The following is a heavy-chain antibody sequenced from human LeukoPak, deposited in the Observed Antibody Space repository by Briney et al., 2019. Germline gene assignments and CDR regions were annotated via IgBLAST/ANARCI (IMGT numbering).Heavy chain of an antibody. J-gene: IGHJ5*02. CDR3: TRDGSSRSLAT. Sequence: ASETLSLTCTVSGGSISSYYWSWIRQPPGKGLEWIGYIYYSGSTNYNPSLKSRVTISVDTSNNQFSLRLTSVTAADTAVYFCTRDGSSRSLATWGQGTLVTVSS. D-gene: IGHD6-6*01. CDR1: GGSISSYY. CDR2: IYYSGST. V-gene: IGHV4-59*13.